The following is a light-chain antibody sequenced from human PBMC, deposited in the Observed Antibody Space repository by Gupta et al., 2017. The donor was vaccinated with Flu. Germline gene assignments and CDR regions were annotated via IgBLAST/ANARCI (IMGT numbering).Light chain of an antibody. Sequence: SYESTPPPPVSASPGETASLTFSGDKLGSKYGCWYQHTAGQSPVLVIYADGKRHSGVPVRFSSSNSGNTATLTISGTQAMDEADYYCQTWNSATVVFGGGTKLTVL. V-gene: IGLV3-1*01. CDR2: ADG. CDR1: KLGSKY. CDR3: QTWNSATVV. J-gene: IGLJ2*01.